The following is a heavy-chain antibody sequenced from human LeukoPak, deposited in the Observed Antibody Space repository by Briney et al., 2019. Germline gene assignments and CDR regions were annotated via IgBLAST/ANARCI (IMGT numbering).Heavy chain of an antibody. Sequence: LRLSCAASGFTFSDYYMSWIRQAPGKGLEWIGYIYHSGSTYYNPSLKSRVTISVDRSKNQFSLKLSSVTAADTAVYYCARLVAATGNFDYWGQGTLVTVSS. CDR2: IYHSGST. V-gene: IGHV4-30-2*01. CDR1: GFTFSDYY. J-gene: IGHJ4*02. D-gene: IGHD6-13*01. CDR3: ARLVAATGNFDY.